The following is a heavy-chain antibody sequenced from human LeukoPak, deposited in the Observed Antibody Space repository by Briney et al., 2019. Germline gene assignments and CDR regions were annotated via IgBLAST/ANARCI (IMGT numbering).Heavy chain of an antibody. CDR2: IYHSGST. Sequence: SETLSLTCSVSGGSISSYYWIWIRQSPEKGLEWIGYIYHSGSTNSNPSLKSRVTISVDTSKNQFSLKLSSVTAADTAVYFCARGEGGISPNWGQGTLVTVSS. J-gene: IGHJ4*02. CDR3: ARGEGGISPN. D-gene: IGHD3-16*01. CDR1: GGSISSYY. V-gene: IGHV4-59*01.